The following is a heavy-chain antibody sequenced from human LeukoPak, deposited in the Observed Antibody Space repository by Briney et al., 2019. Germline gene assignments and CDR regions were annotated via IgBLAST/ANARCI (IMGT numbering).Heavy chain of an antibody. J-gene: IGHJ5*02. Sequence: PGGSLRLSCTISGFTFSSYSMNWVRQAPGKGLEWVSSISSGSSYIYYSDSVKGRFTISRDNAKNSLYLQMNSLTAEDTAVHYCVRAHHPGGWFDPWGQGTLVTVSS. CDR2: ISSGSSYI. D-gene: IGHD3-10*01. CDR1: GFTFSSYS. CDR3: VRAHHPGGWFDP. V-gene: IGHV3-21*01.